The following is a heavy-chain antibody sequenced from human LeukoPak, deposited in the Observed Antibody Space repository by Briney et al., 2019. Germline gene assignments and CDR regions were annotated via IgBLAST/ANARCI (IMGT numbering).Heavy chain of an antibody. D-gene: IGHD5-12*01. Sequence: PGGSLRLSCAASGFTFSSYSMNWVRQAPGKGLEWVSSISSSSYIYYADSVKGRFTISRDNAKNSLYLQMNSLRAEDTAVYYCARDGPPVDIVATAPDYYYYGMDVRGQGTTVTVSS. V-gene: IGHV3-21*01. CDR3: ARDGPPVDIVATAPDYYYYGMDV. CDR1: GFTFSSYS. CDR2: ISSSSYI. J-gene: IGHJ6*02.